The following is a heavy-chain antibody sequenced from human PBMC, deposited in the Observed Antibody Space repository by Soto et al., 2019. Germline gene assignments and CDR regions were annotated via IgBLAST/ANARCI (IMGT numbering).Heavy chain of an antibody. CDR1: GFTFDDYA. D-gene: IGHD6-25*01. J-gene: IGHJ6*02. CDR2: ISWDGGST. CDR3: AKDMLIAASLYYYGMDV. Sequence: GGSLRLSCAASGFTFDDYAMHWVRQAPGKGLEWVSLISWDGGSTYYADSVKGRFTISRDNSKNSLYLQMNSLRAEDTALYYCAKDMLIAASLYYYGMDVWGQGTTVTVSS. V-gene: IGHV3-43D*04.